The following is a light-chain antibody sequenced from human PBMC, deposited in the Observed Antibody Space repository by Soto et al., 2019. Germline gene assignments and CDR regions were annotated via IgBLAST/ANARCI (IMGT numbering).Light chain of an antibody. Sequence: QLVLTQSPSASASLGASVKLTCTLSRGHSNYAIAWHQQQSEKGPRYLMKVNSDGSHSKGDGIPDRFSGSSSGAERYLSISSLQSEDEADYYCQTWATGSYVFGTGTKVTVL. CDR2: VNSDGSH. V-gene: IGLV4-69*01. CDR3: QTWATGSYV. J-gene: IGLJ1*01. CDR1: RGHSNYA.